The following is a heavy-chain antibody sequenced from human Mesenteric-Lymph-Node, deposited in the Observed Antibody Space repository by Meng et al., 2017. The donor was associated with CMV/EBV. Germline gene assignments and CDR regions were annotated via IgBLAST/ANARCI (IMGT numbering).Heavy chain of an antibody. CDR1: GGSISSYY. Sequence: SETLSLTCTVSGGSISSYYWSWIRQPPGKGLEWIGYIYYSGSTNYNPSLKSRVTISVDTSKNQFSLKLSSVTAADTAVYYCARGQGDYDFWSGYYTELLFDYWGQGTLVTVLL. CDR3: ARGQGDYDFWSGYYTELLFDY. D-gene: IGHD3-3*01. V-gene: IGHV4-59*01. J-gene: IGHJ4*02. CDR2: IYYSGST.